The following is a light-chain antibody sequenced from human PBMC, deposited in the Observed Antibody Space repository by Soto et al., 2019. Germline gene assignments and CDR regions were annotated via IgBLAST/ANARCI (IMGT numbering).Light chain of an antibody. CDR3: QRYGSSPPFT. CDR2: GAS. J-gene: IGKJ4*01. V-gene: IGKV3-20*01. Sequence: EIVLTQSPGTLSLSPGERATLSCRASQSVSSSYLAWYQQKPGQAPRLLIYGASSRATGIPDRFSGSGSGTEFTLTIIRLEPEDFSVYYCQRYGSSPPFTFGGETKVEIK. CDR1: QSVSSSY.